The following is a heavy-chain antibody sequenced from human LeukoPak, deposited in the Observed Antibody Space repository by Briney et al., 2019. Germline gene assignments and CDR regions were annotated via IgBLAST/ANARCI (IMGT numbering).Heavy chain of an antibody. Sequence: GASVKVSCKASGYTFTSYDINWVRQATGQGLEWTGWMNPNSGNTGYAQKFQGRVTMTRNTSISTAYMELSSLRSEDTAVYYCARGVLRFLEWLSVYYYYGMDVWGQGTTVTVSS. V-gene: IGHV1-8*01. D-gene: IGHD3-3*01. J-gene: IGHJ6*02. CDR1: GYTFTSYD. CDR3: ARGVLRFLEWLSVYYYYGMDV. CDR2: MNPNSGNT.